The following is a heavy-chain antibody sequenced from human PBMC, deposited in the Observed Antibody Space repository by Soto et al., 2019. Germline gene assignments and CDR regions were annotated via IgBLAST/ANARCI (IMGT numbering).Heavy chain of an antibody. Sequence: GASVKVSCKASGGTFSSYAISWVRQAPGQGLEWMGGIIPIFGTANYAQKFQGRVTITADESTSTAYMELSSLRSEDTAVYYCARDLYYDSSGYSAGYWGQGTLVTVSS. CDR1: GGTFSSYA. D-gene: IGHD3-22*01. V-gene: IGHV1-69*13. CDR2: IIPIFGTA. J-gene: IGHJ4*02. CDR3: ARDLYYDSSGYSAGY.